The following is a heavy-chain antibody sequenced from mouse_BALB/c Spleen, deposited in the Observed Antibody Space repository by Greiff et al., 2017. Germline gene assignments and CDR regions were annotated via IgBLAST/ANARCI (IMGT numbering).Heavy chain of an antibody. CDR2: IRSKSNNYAT. J-gene: IGHJ4*01. CDR3: VGYAMDY. V-gene: IGHV10-1*02. Sequence: DVMLVESGGGLVQPKGSLKLSCAASGFTFNTYAMNWVRQAPGKGLEWVARIRSKSNNYATYYADSVKDRFTISRDDSQSMLYLQMNNLKTEDTAMYYCVGYAMDYWGQGTSVTVSS. CDR1: GFTFNTYA.